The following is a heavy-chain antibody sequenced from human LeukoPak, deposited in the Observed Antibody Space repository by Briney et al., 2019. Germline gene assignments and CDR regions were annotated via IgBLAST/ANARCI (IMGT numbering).Heavy chain of an antibody. CDR1: GGSLSGYY. CDR2: INHSGST. J-gene: IGHJ3*02. CDR3: ASCDSSQRDAFDI. D-gene: IGHD3-22*01. V-gene: IGHV4-34*01. Sequence: SETLSLTCAVYGGSLSGYYWSWIRQPPGKGLEWIGEINHSGSTNYNPSLKSRVTISVDTSKNQFSLKLSSVTAADTAVYYCASCDSSQRDAFDIWGQGTMVTVSS.